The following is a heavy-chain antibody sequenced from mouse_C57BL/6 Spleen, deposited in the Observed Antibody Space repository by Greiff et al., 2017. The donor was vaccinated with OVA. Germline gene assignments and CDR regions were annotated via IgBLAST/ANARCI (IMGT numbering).Heavy chain of an antibody. J-gene: IGHJ2*01. D-gene: IGHD1-1*01. V-gene: IGHV5-9-1*02. CDR1: GFTFSSYA. Sequence: EVNVVESGEGLVKPGGSLKLSCAASGFTFSSYAMSWVRQTPEKRLEWVAYISSGGDYIYYADTVKGRFTISRDNARNTLYLQMSSLKAENTAMYYCTREGYGSSYGGDYWGQGTTLTVSS. CDR2: ISSGGDYI. CDR3: TREGYGSSYGGDY.